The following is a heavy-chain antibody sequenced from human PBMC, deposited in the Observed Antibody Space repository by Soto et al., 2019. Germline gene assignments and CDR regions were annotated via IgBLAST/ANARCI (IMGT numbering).Heavy chain of an antibody. V-gene: IGHV3-23*01. J-gene: IGHJ4*01. CDR3: TTDSYSTIIIVRFDY. D-gene: IGHD3-22*01. CDR2: ITNSGRST. CDR1: GFTFSNYA. Sequence: GGSLRLSCAASGFTFSNYAMTWVRQAPGKGLEWVSTITNSGRSTYYADSVKGRFTISRDNSKNTLYLQMNSLRAEDTAVYYCTTDSYSTIIIVRFDYWGHGTLVTVSS.